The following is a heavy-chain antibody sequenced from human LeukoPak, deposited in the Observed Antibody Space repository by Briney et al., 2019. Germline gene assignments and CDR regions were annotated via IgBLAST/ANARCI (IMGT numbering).Heavy chain of an antibody. Sequence: ASVKVSCKASGYTFTSYYMHWVRQAPGQGLEWMGRINPGGGSTSYAQKFQGRVTMTRDMSTSTVYMELSSLRSEDTAVYYCARVVRGNSSVFGWFDPWGQGTLVTVSS. D-gene: IGHD6-6*01. V-gene: IGHV1-46*01. CDR3: ARVVRGNSSVFGWFDP. CDR2: INPGGGST. CDR1: GYTFTSYY. J-gene: IGHJ5*02.